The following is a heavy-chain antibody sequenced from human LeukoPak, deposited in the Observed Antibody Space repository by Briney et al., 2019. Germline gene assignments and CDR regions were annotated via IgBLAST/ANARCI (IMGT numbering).Heavy chain of an antibody. CDR1: GYTFTSYG. J-gene: IGHJ4*02. V-gene: IGHV1-18*01. D-gene: IGHD3-10*01. CDR2: ISAYNGNT. Sequence: ASVKVSCKASGYTFTSYGISWLRQAPGQGLEWMGWISAYNGNTNYAQKLQGRVTMTTDTSTSTAYMELRSLRSDDTAVYYCARDTMVRGVIIPHFDYWGQGTLVTVSS. CDR3: ARDTMVRGVIIPHFDY.